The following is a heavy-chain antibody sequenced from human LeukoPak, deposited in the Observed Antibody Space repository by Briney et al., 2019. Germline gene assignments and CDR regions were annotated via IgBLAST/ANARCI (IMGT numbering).Heavy chain of an antibody. D-gene: IGHD3-22*01. CDR1: GYSISSGYY. CDR3: AAAIVVVIGAFDI. Sequence: PSETLSLTCAVSGYSISSGYYWGWIRQPPGKGLEWIGSIYHSGSTYYTPSLKSRVTISVDTSKNQFSLKLSSVTAADTAVYYFAAAIVVVIGAFDIWGQGTMVTVYS. CDR2: IYHSGST. J-gene: IGHJ3*02. V-gene: IGHV4-38-2*01.